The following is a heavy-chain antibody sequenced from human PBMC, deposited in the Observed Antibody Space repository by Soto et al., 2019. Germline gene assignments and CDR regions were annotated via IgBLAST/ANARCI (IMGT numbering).Heavy chain of an antibody. CDR1: GGSISSGGYY. Sequence: QVQLQESGPGLVKPSQTLSLTCTVSGGSISSGGYYWRWIRQHPGKGLEWIGYIYYSGSTYYNPSLKARVTKSVDTSKNQFALKLSSVTAADTAVYYCARRSDYYYAYMEGWGRGSKVTVSS. CDR3: ARRSDYYYAYMEG. V-gene: IGHV4-31*03. D-gene: IGHD3-3*01. CDR2: IYYSGST. J-gene: IGHJ6*03.